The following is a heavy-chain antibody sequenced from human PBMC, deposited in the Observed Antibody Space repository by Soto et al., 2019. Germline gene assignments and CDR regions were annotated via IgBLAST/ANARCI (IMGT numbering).Heavy chain of an antibody. D-gene: IGHD3-10*01. CDR1: GFTFSSYG. CDR3: AKLSSGVRVDFDY. CDR2: ISYDGSKK. J-gene: IGHJ4*02. V-gene: IGHV3-30*18. Sequence: PGGSLRLSCAASGFTFSSYGMHWVRQAPGKGLEWVAVISYDGSKKYYADSVKGRFTISRDNSKNTLYLQMNSLRAEDTAVYYCAKLSSGVRVDFDYWGQGTLVTVSS.